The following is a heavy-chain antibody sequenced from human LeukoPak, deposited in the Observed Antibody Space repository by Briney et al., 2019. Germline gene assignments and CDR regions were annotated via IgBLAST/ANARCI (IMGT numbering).Heavy chain of an antibody. CDR1: GGSISSYY. CDR2: IYYSGST. CDR3: ARDLVNRSYWYFDL. Sequence: SETLSLTCTVSGGSISSYYWSWIRQPPGKGLEWIGYIYYSGSTNYNPSLKSRVTISVDTSKNQFSLKLSSVTAADTAVYYCARDLVNRSYWYFDLWGRGTLVTVSS. D-gene: IGHD3-16*02. J-gene: IGHJ2*01. V-gene: IGHV4-59*01.